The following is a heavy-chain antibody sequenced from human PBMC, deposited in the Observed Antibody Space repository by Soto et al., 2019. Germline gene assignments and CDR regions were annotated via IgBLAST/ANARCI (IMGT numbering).Heavy chain of an antibody. CDR3: ARGPLVVLNYFES. CDR1: GGTFRHYP. J-gene: IGHJ4*02. CDR2: IFPLTDIP. V-gene: IGHV1-69*02. Sequence: QVQLVQSGTEVKKPGSSGKVSCKASGGTFRHYPINWVRQAPGQGLEWMGSIFPLTDIPDYAQNFQARLTISADKSTSTAYMELSSLTSDDTAMYFCARGPLVVLNYFESWGQGTLVTVSS.